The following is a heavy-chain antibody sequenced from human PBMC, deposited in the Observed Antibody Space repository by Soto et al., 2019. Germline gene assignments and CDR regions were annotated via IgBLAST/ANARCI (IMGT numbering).Heavy chain of an antibody. D-gene: IGHD1-1*01. J-gene: IGHJ6*02. V-gene: IGHV1-8*01. CDR1: GYTFTSYD. CDR2: MNPNSGNT. Sequence: QVQLVQSGAEVKKPGASVKVSCKASGYTFTSYDINWVRQATGQGLEWMGWMNPNSGNTGYAQKFQGRVTMTRNTSRSTAYMELSSLRSEDTAVSYCARERTGTTSMDVWGQGTTVTVSS. CDR3: ARERTGTTSMDV.